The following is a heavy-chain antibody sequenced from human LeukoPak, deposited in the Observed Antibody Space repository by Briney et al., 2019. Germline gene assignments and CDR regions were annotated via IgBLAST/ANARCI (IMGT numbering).Heavy chain of an antibody. CDR1: GGSISSSSYY. Sequence: PSETLSLTCTVSGGSISSSSYYWGWIRQPPGKGLEWIGSIYYSGSTYYNPSLKSRVTISVDTSKNQFSLKLSSVTAADTAVYYCARQGYCSGGSCYSYYYYYMDVWGKGTTVTVSS. CDR2: IYYSGST. D-gene: IGHD2-15*01. V-gene: IGHV4-39*01. J-gene: IGHJ6*03. CDR3: ARQGYCSGGSCYSYYYYYMDV.